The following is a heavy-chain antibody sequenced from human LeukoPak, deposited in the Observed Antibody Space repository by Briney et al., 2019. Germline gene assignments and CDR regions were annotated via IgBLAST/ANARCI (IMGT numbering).Heavy chain of an antibody. CDR1: GGSISSGGYY. CDR3: AREAVAGTVGVGYYFDY. J-gene: IGHJ4*02. Sequence: SETLSLTCTVSGGSISSGGYYWSWIRQHPGKGLEWIGYIYYSGSTYYNPSLKSRVTISVDTSKNQFSLKLSSVTAADTAVYYCAREAVAGTVGVGYYFDYWGQGTLVTVSS. CDR2: IYYSGST. D-gene: IGHD6-19*01. V-gene: IGHV4-31*03.